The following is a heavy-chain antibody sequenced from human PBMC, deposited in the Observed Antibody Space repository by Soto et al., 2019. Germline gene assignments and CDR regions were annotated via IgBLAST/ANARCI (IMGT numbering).Heavy chain of an antibody. CDR2: IYYSGST. Sequence: SETLSLTCTVSGGSISSSSYYWGWTRQPPGKGLEWIGSIYYSGSTYYNPSLKSRVTISVDTSKNQFSLKLSSVTAADTAVYYCARMQGGYSYQIQHWGQGTLVTVSS. V-gene: IGHV4-39*01. CDR1: GGSISSSSYY. CDR3: ARMQGGYSYQIQH. J-gene: IGHJ1*01. D-gene: IGHD5-18*01.